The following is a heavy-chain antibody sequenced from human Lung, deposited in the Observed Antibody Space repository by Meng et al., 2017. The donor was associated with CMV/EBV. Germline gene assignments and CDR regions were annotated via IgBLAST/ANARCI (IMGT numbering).Heavy chain of an antibody. V-gene: IGHV5-51*01. Sequence: GGSLRLXXKGSGYSFSNFWIGWVRQMPGKGLEFMGIIYPGDFDTRYSPSFRGQVTISDDKSINTAYLQWSALKASDTAVYYYAILPERRAAGAATPRGYLDYWGQGTXVTVSS. CDR1: GYSFSNFW. D-gene: IGHD6-13*01. J-gene: IGHJ4*02. CDR3: AILPERRAAGAATPRGYLDY. CDR2: IYPGDFDT.